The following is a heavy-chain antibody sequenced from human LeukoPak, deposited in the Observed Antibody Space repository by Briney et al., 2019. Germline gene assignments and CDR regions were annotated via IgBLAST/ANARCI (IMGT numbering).Heavy chain of an antibody. V-gene: IGHV4-61*02. CDR3: ARDVVVVTAIGNWFDP. CDR2: IYTSGST. D-gene: IGHD2-21*02. J-gene: IGHJ5*02. CDR1: GGSISSGSYY. Sequence: PWETLSLTCAVSGGSISSGSYYWSWIRQPAGKGLEWIGRIYTSGSTNYNPSLKSRVTISVDTSKNQFSLKLSSVTAADTAVYYCARDVVVVTAIGNWFDPWGQGTLVTVSS.